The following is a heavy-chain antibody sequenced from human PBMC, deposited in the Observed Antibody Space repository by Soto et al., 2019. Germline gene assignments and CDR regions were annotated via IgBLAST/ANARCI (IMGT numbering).Heavy chain of an antibody. J-gene: IGHJ4*02. D-gene: IGHD6-13*01. Sequence: GGSLRLSCAASGFTFSSYAMHWVRQAPGKGLEWVAVISYDGSNKYYADSVKGRFTISRDNSKNTLYLQMNSLRAEDTAVYYCAMIAAAGTGFDCWGQGTLVTVSS. CDR1: GFTFSSYA. CDR2: ISYDGSNK. CDR3: AMIAAAGTGFDC. V-gene: IGHV3-30*04.